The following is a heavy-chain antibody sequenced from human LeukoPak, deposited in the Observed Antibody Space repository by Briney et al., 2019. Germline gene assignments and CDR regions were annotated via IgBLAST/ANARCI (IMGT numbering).Heavy chain of an antibody. CDR3: ARGIAGRIAAAGDFDY. Sequence: PSETLSLTCAVYGGSFSGYYWSWIRQPPGKGLEWIGEINHSGSTNYNPSLKSRVTISVDTSKNQFSLKLSSVTAADTAAYYCARGIAGRIAAAGDFDYWGQGTLVTVSS. CDR1: GGSFSGYY. D-gene: IGHD6-13*01. V-gene: IGHV4-34*01. CDR2: INHSGST. J-gene: IGHJ4*02.